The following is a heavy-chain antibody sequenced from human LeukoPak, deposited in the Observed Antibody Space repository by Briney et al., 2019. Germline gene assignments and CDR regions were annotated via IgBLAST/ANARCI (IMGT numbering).Heavy chain of an antibody. CDR1: GGTFSSYA. V-gene: IGHV1-18*01. CDR3: AKGLHGPLWFGGNDY. J-gene: IGHJ4*02. CDR2: ISAYNGNT. D-gene: IGHD3-10*01. Sequence: ASVKVSCKASGGTFSSYAISWVRQAPGQGLEWMGWISAYNGNTNYAQKLQGRVTMTTDTSTSTAYMELRSLRSDDTAVYYCAKGLHGPLWFGGNDYWGQGTLVTVSS.